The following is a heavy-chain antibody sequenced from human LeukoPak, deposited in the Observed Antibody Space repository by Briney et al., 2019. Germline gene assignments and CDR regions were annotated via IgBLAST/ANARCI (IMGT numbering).Heavy chain of an antibody. CDR2: ISGSGGST. J-gene: IGHJ5*02. D-gene: IGHD2-15*01. Sequence: PGGSLRLSCAASGFTFSSYAMSWVRQAPGKGLEWVSAISGSGGSTYYADSVKGRFTISRDNSKNTLYLQMNSLRAEDTAVYYCARVEIDIVVVVAATIRYNWFDPWGQGTLVTVSS. V-gene: IGHV3-23*01. CDR3: ARVEIDIVVVVAATIRYNWFDP. CDR1: GFTFSSYA.